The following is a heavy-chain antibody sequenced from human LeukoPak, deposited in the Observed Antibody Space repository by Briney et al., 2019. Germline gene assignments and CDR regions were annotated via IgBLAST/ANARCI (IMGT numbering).Heavy chain of an antibody. V-gene: IGHV1-69*06. J-gene: IGHJ2*01. CDR1: GGTFSTFSRYA. CDR2: IIPIFGTA. Sequence: GASVKVSCKASGGTFSTFSRYAINWVRQAPGQGLEWMGGIIPIFGTANYAQKFQGRVTITADISTSTAYMGLSSLRSEDTAVYYCARRMATIKNWYFDLWGRGTLVTVSS. D-gene: IGHD5-24*01. CDR3: ARRMATIKNWYFDL.